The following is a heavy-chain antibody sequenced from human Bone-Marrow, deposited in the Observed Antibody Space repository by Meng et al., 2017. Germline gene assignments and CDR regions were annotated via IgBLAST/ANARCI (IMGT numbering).Heavy chain of an antibody. V-gene: IGHV1-2*02. J-gene: IGHJ4*02. D-gene: IGHD5-18*01. CDR2: INPNSGGT. Sequence: ASVKVSCKASGYTFTGYYMHWVRQAPGQGLEWMGWINPNSGGTNYAQKFQGRVTMTRDTSISTAYMELRSLTSDDTAVYYCARGSPDTAMALDFWGQGTLVTVS. CDR3: ARGSPDTAMALDF. CDR1: GYTFTGYY.